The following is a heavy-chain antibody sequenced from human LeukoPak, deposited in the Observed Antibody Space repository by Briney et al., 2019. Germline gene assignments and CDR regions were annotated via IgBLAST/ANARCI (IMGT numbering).Heavy chain of an antibody. J-gene: IGHJ5*02. CDR3: ARTSSSWYEISSNWFDP. CDR2: ISAYNGNT. V-gene: IGHV1-18*01. D-gene: IGHD6-13*01. Sequence: ASVKVSCKASGYTFTSYGINWVRQAPGQGLEWMGWISAYNGNTNYAQKLQGRVTMTTDTSTSTAYMELRSLRSDDTAVYYCARTSSSWYEISSNWFDPWGQGTLVTVSS. CDR1: GYTFTSYG.